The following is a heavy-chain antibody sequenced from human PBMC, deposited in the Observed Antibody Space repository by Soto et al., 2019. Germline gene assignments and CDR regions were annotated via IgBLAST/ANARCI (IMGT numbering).Heavy chain of an antibody. V-gene: IGHV4-34*01. J-gene: IGHJ5*02. CDR2: INQSGDT. D-gene: IGHD3-22*01. CDR3: ARNYYDSGRFGLDP. Sequence: QVRLPQWGAGLLKPSETLSLTCAVYGGSFTDYYWSWIRQPPGKGLEWIGEINQSGDTNYNPSLKSRVTISVDTSKNQFSLKLSSVTAADTAVYYCARNYYDSGRFGLDPWGQGTQVTVSS. CDR1: GGSFTDYY.